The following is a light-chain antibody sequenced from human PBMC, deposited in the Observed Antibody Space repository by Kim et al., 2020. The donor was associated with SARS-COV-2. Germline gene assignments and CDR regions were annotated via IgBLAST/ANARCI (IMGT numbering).Light chain of an antibody. CDR3: QQSYGTPYT. V-gene: IGKV4-1*01. Sequence: DIVMTQSPDSLAVSLGERATINCKSSQSVLYSSNNKNHLAWYQQKPGQPPKLLIYWASTRESGVPDRFSGSGSGTDFTLTISSVQAEDVAVYYCQQSYGTPYTFGQGTKLEI. J-gene: IGKJ2*01. CDR1: QSVLYSSNNKNH. CDR2: WAS.